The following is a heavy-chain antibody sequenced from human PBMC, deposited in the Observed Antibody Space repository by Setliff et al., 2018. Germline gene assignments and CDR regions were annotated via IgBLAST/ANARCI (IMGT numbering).Heavy chain of an antibody. CDR3: AREWLQEAFDI. D-gene: IGHD5-12*01. V-gene: IGHV3-74*03. Sequence: GGSLRLSCVTSGFTFSTYWMHWVRQAPGQGLVWVARISTDGSSITYADSVKGRFTISRDNARNTLYLQMNSLTAEDTAVYYCAREWLQEAFDIWGQGTMVTVSS. CDR1: GFTFSTYW. CDR2: ISTDGSSI. J-gene: IGHJ3*02.